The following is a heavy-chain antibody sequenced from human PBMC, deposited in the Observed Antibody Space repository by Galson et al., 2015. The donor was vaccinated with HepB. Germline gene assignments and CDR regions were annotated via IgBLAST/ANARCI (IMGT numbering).Heavy chain of an antibody. J-gene: IGHJ6*03. Sequence: SLRLSCAASGFTFSSYSMNWVRQAPGKGLEWVSSISSSSSYIYYADSVKGRFTISRDNAKNSLYLQMNSLRAKDTAVYYCARDLYRRRYYYYYMDVWGKGTTVTVSS. CDR3: ARDLYRRRYYYYYMDV. D-gene: IGHD4-11*01. V-gene: IGHV3-21*01. CDR1: GFTFSSYS. CDR2: ISSSSSYI.